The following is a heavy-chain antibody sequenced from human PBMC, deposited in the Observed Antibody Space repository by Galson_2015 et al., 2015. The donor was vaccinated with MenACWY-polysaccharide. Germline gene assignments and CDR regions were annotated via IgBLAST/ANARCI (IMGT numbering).Heavy chain of an antibody. J-gene: IGHJ4*02. CDR1: GFTFSSYW. CDR3: ASDILGGSSWYEGLDY. D-gene: IGHD6-13*01. CDR2: IKQDGSEI. V-gene: IGHV3-7*03. Sequence: SLRLSCAASGFTFSSYWMSWVRQAPGKGLEWVANIKQDGSEIYYVDSVKGRFTISRDNAKNSLYLQMNSLRAEDTAVYYCASDILGGSSWYEGLDYWGQGTLVTVSS.